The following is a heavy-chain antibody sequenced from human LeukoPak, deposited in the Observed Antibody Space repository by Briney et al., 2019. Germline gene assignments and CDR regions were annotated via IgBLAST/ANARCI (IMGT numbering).Heavy chain of an antibody. V-gene: IGHV1-69*01. CDR2: IIPIFGTA. CDR1: GGTFSSYA. Sequence: GSSMKVSCKASGGTFSSYAISWVRQAPGQGLEWMGGIIPIFGTANYAQKFQGRVTITADESTSTAYMELSSLRSEDTAVYYCASRIAAADDYYYGMDVWGKGTTVTVSS. CDR3: ASRIAAADDYYYGMDV. D-gene: IGHD6-13*01. J-gene: IGHJ6*04.